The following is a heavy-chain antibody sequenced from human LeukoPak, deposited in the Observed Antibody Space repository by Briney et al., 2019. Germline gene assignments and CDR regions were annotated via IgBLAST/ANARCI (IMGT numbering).Heavy chain of an antibody. CDR1: GFTLSTHW. CDR2: IGSGGAPT. D-gene: IGHD6-19*01. V-gene: IGHV3-23*01. Sequence: PGGSLRLSCVASGFTLSTHWMSWVRQAPGKGLEWVSVIGSGGAPTYYADSVKGRFTISRDNSKNTLYLQMSSLRVEDTAVYYCAKRVVVAGTSYYFDYWGQGTLVTVAS. J-gene: IGHJ4*02. CDR3: AKRVVVAGTSYYFDY.